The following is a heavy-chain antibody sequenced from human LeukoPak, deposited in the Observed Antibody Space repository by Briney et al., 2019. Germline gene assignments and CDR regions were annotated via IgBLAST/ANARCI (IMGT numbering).Heavy chain of an antibody. V-gene: IGHV3-15*07. J-gene: IGHJ5*02. CDR3: ATDFYDST. D-gene: IGHD3-22*01. CDR1: GFTFSNAW. CDR2: IRSNSDGGTI. Sequence: GGSLRLSCATSGFTFSNAWMNWVRQAPGKGLEWVGRIRSNSDGGTIDYAAPVKGRLTLSRDDSKTTLYLQMNSLQTEDTAVYYCATDFYDSTWGQGTLVTVSS.